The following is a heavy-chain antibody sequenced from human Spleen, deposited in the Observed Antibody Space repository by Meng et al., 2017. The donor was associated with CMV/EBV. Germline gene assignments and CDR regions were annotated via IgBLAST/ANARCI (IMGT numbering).Heavy chain of an antibody. CDR2: TYYRSKWYT. D-gene: IGHD2-2*02. V-gene: IGHV6-1*01. J-gene: IGHJ4*02. Sequence: NSAAWTWIRQSPSRRLESLGRTYYRSKWYTDYALFVQSRITINPDTSKNQFSLQLTSVTPEDTAVYYCARGGDIVVVSPAIPLDYWGQGTLVTVSS. CDR1: NSAA. CDR3: ARGGDIVVVSPAIPLDY.